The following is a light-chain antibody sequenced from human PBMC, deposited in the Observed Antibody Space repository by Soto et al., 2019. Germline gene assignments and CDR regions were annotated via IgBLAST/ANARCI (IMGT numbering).Light chain of an antibody. CDR1: SSDVGGYNY. V-gene: IGLV2-14*01. CDR3: SSYTSSIL. J-gene: IGLJ2*01. CDR2: DVS. Sequence: QSVLTQPASVSGSPGQSITISCTGTSSDVGGYNYVSWYQQHPGKAPKLMIYDVSNRPSGVSSRFSGSKSGNTASLTISGLQAEDEADYYCSSYTSSILFGGGTKLTVL.